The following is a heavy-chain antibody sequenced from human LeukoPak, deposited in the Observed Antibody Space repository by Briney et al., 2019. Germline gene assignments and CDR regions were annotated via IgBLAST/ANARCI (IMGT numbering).Heavy chain of an antibody. CDR3: ASGRGYGENEGWVDY. D-gene: IGHD4-17*01. CDR1: GFTFSSYE. J-gene: IGHJ4*02. CDR2: ISSSGSTI. V-gene: IGHV3-48*03. Sequence: PGGSLRLSCAASGFTFSSYEMNWVRQAPGKGLEWVSYISSSGSTIYYADSVKGRFTISRDNAKNSLYLQMDSLRAEDTAVYYCASGRGYGENEGWVDYWGQGTLVTVSS.